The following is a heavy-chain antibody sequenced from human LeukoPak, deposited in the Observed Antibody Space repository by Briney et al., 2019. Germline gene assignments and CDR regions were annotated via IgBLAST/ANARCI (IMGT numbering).Heavy chain of an antibody. CDR3: ARGGVVTSWGYYHYYMDV. CDR1: GYTFISYY. V-gene: IGHV1-46*01. J-gene: IGHJ6*03. CDR2: INPSGGST. Sequence: ASVKVSCKASGYTFISYYMHWVRQALGQGLEWMGIINPSGGSTSYVQKFQGRVTMTRDMSTSTVYMELSSLRSEDTAVYYCARGGVVTSWGYYHYYMDVWGKGTTVTVSS. D-gene: IGHD4-23*01.